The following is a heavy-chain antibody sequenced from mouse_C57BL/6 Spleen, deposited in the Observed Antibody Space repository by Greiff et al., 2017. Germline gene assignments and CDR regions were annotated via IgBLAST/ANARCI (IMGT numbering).Heavy chain of an antibody. CDR2: IDPSDSYT. J-gene: IGHJ4*01. D-gene: IGHD4-1*01. CDR3: ARRDWSYAMNY. Sequence: QVQLQQPGAELVKLVASVKLSCMASGYTFTSYWMQWVKQRPGQGLEWIGEIDPSDSYTNYNQKFKGKATLTVDTSSSTAYMQLSSLTSEDSAVYYSARRDWSYAMNYWGQGTSV. V-gene: IGHV1-50*01. CDR1: GYTFTSYW.